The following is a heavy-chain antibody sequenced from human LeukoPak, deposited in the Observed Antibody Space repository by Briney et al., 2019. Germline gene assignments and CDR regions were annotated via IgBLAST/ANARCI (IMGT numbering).Heavy chain of an antibody. D-gene: IGHD2-2*01. Sequence: GGSLRLSCAASGFTFSSYAMSWVRQAPGKGLEWVSAISGSGGSTYYADSVKGRFTISRDNSKNTLYLQMNSLRAEDTAVYYCARGLSESSSSSMGYWGQGTLVTVSS. CDR3: ARGLSESSSSSMGY. CDR1: GFTFSSYA. CDR2: ISGSGGST. V-gene: IGHV3-23*01. J-gene: IGHJ4*02.